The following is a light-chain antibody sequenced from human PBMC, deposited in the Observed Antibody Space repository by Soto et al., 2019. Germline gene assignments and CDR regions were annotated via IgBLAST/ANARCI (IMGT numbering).Light chain of an antibody. CDR1: QSISGY. Sequence: DIQMTQSPSSLSASVGDRVTITCRTSQSISGYLSWYQQKPGEAPKLLIFAASSLEGGVPSRFSGSGSETDFTLTISSLQPEDFANYYCQQSHSTPITFGQGTRLEIK. CDR3: QQSHSTPIT. CDR2: AAS. J-gene: IGKJ5*01. V-gene: IGKV1-39*01.